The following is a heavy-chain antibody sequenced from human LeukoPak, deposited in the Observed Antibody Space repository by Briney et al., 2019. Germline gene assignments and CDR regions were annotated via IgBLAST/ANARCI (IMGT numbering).Heavy chain of an antibody. Sequence: GESLQISCTGSAYSFTTYCIGCVRQMPRKGLEWMGIIYPTDSDTRYSPTFQGRGTTSFDKSITNTHLLQIGLLASDTTLHYYVISNDGPGGYYYMDVWGKGTTVTVSS. J-gene: IGHJ6*03. CDR3: VISNDGPGGYYYMDV. V-gene: IGHV5-51*01. CDR2: IYPTDSDT. CDR1: AYSFTTYC. D-gene: IGHD3-16*01.